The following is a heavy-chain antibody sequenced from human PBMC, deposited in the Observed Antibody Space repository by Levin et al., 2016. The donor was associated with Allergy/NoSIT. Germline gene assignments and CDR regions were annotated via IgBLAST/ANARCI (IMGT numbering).Heavy chain of an antibody. Sequence: WIRQPPGKGLEWVANRKHDASGEYYVDSVKGRFTISRDNAKNSLYMQMNSLRAEDTAVYYCARGPPIGTPYYYYHMDVWGQGTTVTVSS. CDR2: RKHDASGE. CDR3: ARGPPIGTPYYYYHMDV. V-gene: IGHV3-7*03. D-gene: IGHD1-26*01. J-gene: IGHJ6*02.